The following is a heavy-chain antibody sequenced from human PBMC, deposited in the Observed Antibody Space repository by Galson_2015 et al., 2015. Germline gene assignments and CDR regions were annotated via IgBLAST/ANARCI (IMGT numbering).Heavy chain of an antibody. Sequence: SLRLSCAASGFTLSNYWMTWVRQAPGKGLEWVANINQDGSQKYYVDSVKGRFTISRDTAKNSLYLQMSSLRAGDTAVYYCARSVIIGGGQGTLVTVSS. CDR1: GFTLSNYW. CDR2: INQDGSQK. CDR3: ARSVIIG. V-gene: IGHV3-7*01. J-gene: IGHJ4*02.